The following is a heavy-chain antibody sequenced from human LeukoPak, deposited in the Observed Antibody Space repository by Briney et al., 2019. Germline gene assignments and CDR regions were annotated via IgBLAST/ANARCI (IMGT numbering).Heavy chain of an antibody. Sequence: SETLSLTCTVSGGSISSYYWSWIRQPPGKGLEWIGYIYYSGSTNYNPSLKSRVTISVDTSKNQFSLKLSSVTAADTAVYYCARHGVVAPFDPWGQGTLVTVSS. CDR3: ARHGVVAPFDP. J-gene: IGHJ5*02. D-gene: IGHD2-15*01. CDR1: GGSISSYY. V-gene: IGHV4-59*08. CDR2: IYYSGST.